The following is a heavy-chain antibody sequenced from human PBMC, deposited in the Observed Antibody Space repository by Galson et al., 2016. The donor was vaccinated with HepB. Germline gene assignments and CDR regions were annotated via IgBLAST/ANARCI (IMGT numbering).Heavy chain of an antibody. D-gene: IGHD3-10*01. Sequence: QSGAEVKKPGESLKISCKASGYSFASNWIGWVRQMPGKGLEWMGIIYPDDSDTRYSPSFQGQVTISVDKTISTAYLQWSSLKASDTAIYYCARLLGRIMVRDSGWFDPGGQGTLVTVSS. CDR3: ARLLGRIMVRDSGWFDP. V-gene: IGHV5-51*01. CDR1: GYSFASNW. J-gene: IGHJ5*02. CDR2: IYPDDSDT.